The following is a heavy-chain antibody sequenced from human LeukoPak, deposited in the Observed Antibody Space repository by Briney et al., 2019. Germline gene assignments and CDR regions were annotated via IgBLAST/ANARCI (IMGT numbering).Heavy chain of an antibody. Sequence: GGSLRLSCAASGFTFSSYEMNWVRQAPGKGLGWLSYISSSGSTKYYADSVKGRFTISRDNAKNSLYLHMDSLRAEDTALYYCASQKGRIAAAVDYWGQGTLVTVSS. J-gene: IGHJ4*02. D-gene: IGHD6-25*01. CDR3: ASQKGRIAAAVDY. CDR2: ISSSGSTK. CDR1: GFTFSSYE. V-gene: IGHV3-48*03.